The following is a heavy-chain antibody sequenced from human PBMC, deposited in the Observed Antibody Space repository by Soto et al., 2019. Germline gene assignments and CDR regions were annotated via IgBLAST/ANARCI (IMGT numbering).Heavy chain of an antibody. CDR3: ARGPPDIVVVVAATTVTFFDY. J-gene: IGHJ4*02. V-gene: IGHV4-34*01. D-gene: IGHD2-15*01. Sequence: PSETLSLTCAVYGGSFSGYYWSWIRQPPGKGLEWIGEINHSGSTNYNPSLKSRVTISVDTSKNQFSLKLSSVTAADTAVYYCARGPPDIVVVVAATTVTFFDYWGQGTLDTVSS. CDR1: GGSFSGYY. CDR2: INHSGST.